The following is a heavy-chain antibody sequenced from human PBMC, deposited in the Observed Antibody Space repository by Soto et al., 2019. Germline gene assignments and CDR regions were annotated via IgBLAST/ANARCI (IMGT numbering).Heavy chain of an antibody. J-gene: IGHJ6*02. V-gene: IGHV1-2*02. Sequence: VKVSCKASGYTFTGYYMHWVRQAPGQGLEWMGWINPNSGGTNYAQKFQGRVTMTRDTSISTAYMELSRLRSDDTAVYYCARGSSGYNYYYGMDVWGQGTTVTVSS. CDR1: GYTFTGYY. D-gene: IGHD3-22*01. CDR2: INPNSGGT. CDR3: ARGSSGYNYYYGMDV.